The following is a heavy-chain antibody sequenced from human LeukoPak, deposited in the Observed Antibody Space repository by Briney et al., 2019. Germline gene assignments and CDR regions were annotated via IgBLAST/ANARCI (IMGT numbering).Heavy chain of an antibody. V-gene: IGHV4-59*01. CDR2: IYWTGST. CDR1: GGSISGSY. J-gene: IGHJ3*01. Sequence: SETLSLTCTASGGSISGSYWCWIRQPPGKGLEWIGYIYWTGSTNYNPSLKSRVTISVDTSKNQFSLKLSSVTAADTAVYYCANRHYGDQPFLFWGQGTMVTVSS. CDR3: ANRHYGDQPFLF. D-gene: IGHD4-17*01.